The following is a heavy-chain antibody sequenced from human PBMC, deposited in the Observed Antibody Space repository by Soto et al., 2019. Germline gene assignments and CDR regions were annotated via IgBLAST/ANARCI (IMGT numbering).Heavy chain of an antibody. CDR1: GFTFSFYT. CDR3: AGDPDSHYNDSHASSYP. CDR2: IDTTSSYI. J-gene: IGHJ5*02. D-gene: IGHD4-4*01. V-gene: IGHV3-21*04. Sequence: GGSLRLSCVASGFTFSFYTMDWVRQAPGKGLEWVSSIDTTSSYIYYADSVKGRFTISRDSAKNSLYLQMNSLRSDDTAVYYCAGDPDSHYNDSHASSYPWGQGTLVTVSS.